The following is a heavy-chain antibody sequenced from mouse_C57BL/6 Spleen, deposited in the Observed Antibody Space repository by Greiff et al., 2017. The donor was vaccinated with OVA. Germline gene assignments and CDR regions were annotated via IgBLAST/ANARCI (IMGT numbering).Heavy chain of an antibody. CDR3: ARSDYGSSHWYCDV. CDR1: GYTFTSYW. J-gene: IGHJ1*03. V-gene: IGHV1-64*01. Sequence: QVQLQQPGAELVKPGASVKLSCKASGYTFTSYWMHWVKQRPGQGLEWIGMIHPNSGSTNYNEKFKSKATLTVDKSSSTAYMQLSSLTSEDSAVYYCARSDYGSSHWYCDVWGTGTTVTVSS. D-gene: IGHD1-1*01. CDR2: IHPNSGST.